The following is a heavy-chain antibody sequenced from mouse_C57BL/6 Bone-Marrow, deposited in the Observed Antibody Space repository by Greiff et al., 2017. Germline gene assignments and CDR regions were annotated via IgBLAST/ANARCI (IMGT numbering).Heavy chain of an antibody. CDR2: IDPANGDT. D-gene: IGHD1-1*01. Sequence: VQLQQSGAELVRPGASVKLSCTASGFNIKDDYMHWVKQRPEQGLEWIGWIDPANGDTEYASKFQGKATITADTSSNTAYLQLSSLTSGDTAVYYCTTGYGSSYGGQGTLVTVSA. CDR3: TTGYGSSY. J-gene: IGHJ3*01. CDR1: GFNIKDDY. V-gene: IGHV14-4*01.